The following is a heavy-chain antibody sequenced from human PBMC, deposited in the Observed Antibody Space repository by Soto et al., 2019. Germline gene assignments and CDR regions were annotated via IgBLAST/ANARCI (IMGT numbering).Heavy chain of an antibody. CDR1: GDTFISHG. D-gene: IGHD2-15*01. CDR2: ISGKNGNT. J-gene: IGHJ6*02. Sequence: QVQLVQSGVEVKKPGASVKVSCKASGDTFISHGISWVRQAPGQGLDWMGWISGKNGNTNYAQKLQGRVTLTTDTSTSTAYMELRSLRSDDTAVYYCARVSSSIVVVPDYGMDVWGQGTTVTVSS. V-gene: IGHV1-18*04. CDR3: ARVSSSIVVVPDYGMDV.